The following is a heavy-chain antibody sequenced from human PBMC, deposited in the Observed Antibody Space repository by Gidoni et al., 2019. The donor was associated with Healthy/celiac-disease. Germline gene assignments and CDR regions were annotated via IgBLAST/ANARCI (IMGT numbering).Heavy chain of an antibody. CDR1: GGPFSSYA. CDR2: IIPIFGTA. V-gene: IGHV1-69*06. Sequence: QVQLVQSGAEVKKPGSSVKVSCKASGGPFSSYAISWVRQAPGQGLEWMGGIIPIFGTANYAQKFQGRVTITADKSTSTAYMELSSLRSEDTAVYYCARENRAIQLWLSLRWFDPWGQGTLVTVSS. CDR3: ARENRAIQLWLSLRWFDP. D-gene: IGHD5-18*01. J-gene: IGHJ5*02.